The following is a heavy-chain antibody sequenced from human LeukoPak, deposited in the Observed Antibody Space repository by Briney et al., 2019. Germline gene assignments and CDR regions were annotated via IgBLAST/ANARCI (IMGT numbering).Heavy chain of an antibody. D-gene: IGHD3-9*01. V-gene: IGHV3-30*03. CDR2: ISYDGSNK. CDR1: GFTFSSYA. Sequence: GGSLRLSCAASGFTFSSYAMSWVRQAPGKGLEWVAVISYDGSNKYYADSVKGRFTISRDNSKNTLYLQMNSLRAEDTAVYYCATSLPLLRYFDWLLQGFDYWGQGTLVTVSS. CDR3: ATSLPLLRYFDWLLQGFDY. J-gene: IGHJ4*02.